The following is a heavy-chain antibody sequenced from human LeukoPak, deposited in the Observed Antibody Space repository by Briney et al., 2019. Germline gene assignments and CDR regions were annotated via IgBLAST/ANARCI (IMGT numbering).Heavy chain of an antibody. D-gene: IGHD2-21*02. CDR3: ARDLASCAGDCYSDGFDY. CDR1: GYSISSGYY. V-gene: IGHV4-38-2*02. J-gene: IGHJ4*02. Sequence: SETLSLTCTVSGYSISSGYYWGWIRQSPGKGLEWIGSIYHGGSTYYNPSLRSRVIVSVDTSKNHFSLKMSSVTAADTAVYYCARDLASCAGDCYSDGFDYWGQGALVTVSS. CDR2: IYHGGST.